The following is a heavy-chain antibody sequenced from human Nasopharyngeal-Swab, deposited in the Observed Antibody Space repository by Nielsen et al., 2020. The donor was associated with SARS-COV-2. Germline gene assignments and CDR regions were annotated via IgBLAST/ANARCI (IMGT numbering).Heavy chain of an antibody. Sequence: ASVKVSCKASGYTFTSYAMHWVRQAPGQRLEWMGWIDAGNGNTKYSQKFQGRVSITRDTSASTAYMELSRLKSEDTAMYYCTSLSRDDYNFDWWGQGTLVTVSS. CDR1: GYTFTSYA. D-gene: IGHD5-24*01. CDR3: TSLSRDDYNFDW. J-gene: IGHJ4*02. CDR2: IDAGNGNT. V-gene: IGHV1-3*01.